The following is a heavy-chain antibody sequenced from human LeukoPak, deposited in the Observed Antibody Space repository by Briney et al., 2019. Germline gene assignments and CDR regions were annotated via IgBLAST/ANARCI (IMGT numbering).Heavy chain of an antibody. V-gene: IGHV4-34*01. CDR2: INHSGST. CDR1: GGSFSGYY. D-gene: IGHD3-22*01. J-gene: IGHJ3*02. CDR3: ARAGLLLGAFDI. Sequence: SETLSLTCAVYGGSFSGYYWSWIRQPPGKGLEWIGEINHSGSTNYNPSLKSRVTISVDTSKNQFSRKLSSVTAADTAVYYCARAGLLLGAFDIWGQGTMVTVSS.